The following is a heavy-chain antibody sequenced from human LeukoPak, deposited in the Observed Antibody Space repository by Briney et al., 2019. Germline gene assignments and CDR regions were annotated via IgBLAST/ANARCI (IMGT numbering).Heavy chain of an antibody. CDR2: ISAYSGNK. CDR1: GYTFTSYG. CDR3: ARDVGPGDGHNLDS. V-gene: IGHV1-18*01. D-gene: IGHD5-24*01. J-gene: IGHJ5*01. Sequence: ASVTVSCKGAGYTFTSYGFSWARQAPGQGLEWIGWISAYSGNKKYGQRFQDRLTMTTDASTSTSYMELRSLGSDDTAVYYCARDVGPGDGHNLDSWGHGTLVIVSS.